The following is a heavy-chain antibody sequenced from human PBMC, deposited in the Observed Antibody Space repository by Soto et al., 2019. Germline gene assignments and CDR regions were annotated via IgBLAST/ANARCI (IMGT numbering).Heavy chain of an antibody. CDR1: GFTFSSYS. D-gene: IGHD1-7*01. J-gene: IGHJ4*02. Sequence: GGSLRLSCAASGFTFSSYSMNWVRQAPGKGLEWVSYISSSSSTIYYADSVKGRFTISRDNAKNSLYLQMNSLRAEDTAVYYCARDGWNYGLDLDYWGQGTLVTVSS. CDR2: ISSSSSTI. CDR3: ARDGWNYGLDLDY. V-gene: IGHV3-48*01.